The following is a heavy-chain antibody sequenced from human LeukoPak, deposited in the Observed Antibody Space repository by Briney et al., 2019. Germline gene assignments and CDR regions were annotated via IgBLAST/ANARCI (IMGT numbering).Heavy chain of an antibody. V-gene: IGHV3-66*01. D-gene: IGHD6-13*01. CDR2: IYSGGST. J-gene: IGHJ5*02. CDR1: GFTVSSNY. CDR3: ARGPIHSSSWLNWFDP. Sequence: GGSLRLSCAASGFTVSSNYMSWVRQAPGKGLEWVSVIYSGGSTYYADSVKGRFTISRDNSKNTLYLQMNSLRAEDTAVYYCARGPIHSSSWLNWFDPWGQGTLVTVSS.